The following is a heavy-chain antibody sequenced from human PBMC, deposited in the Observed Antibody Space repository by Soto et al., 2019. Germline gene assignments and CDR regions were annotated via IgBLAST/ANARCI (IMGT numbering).Heavy chain of an antibody. J-gene: IGHJ4*02. CDR2: IYYSGST. Sequence: QVQLQESGPGLVKPSETLSLTCTVSGGSISSYYWSWIRQPPGKGLEWIGYIYYSGSTNYNPSLRGRVTISVDTSKNQFSLKLSSVTAADTAVYYCARGGPFFDYWGQGTLVTVSS. CDR3: ARGGPFFDY. CDR1: GGSISSYY. V-gene: IGHV4-59*01.